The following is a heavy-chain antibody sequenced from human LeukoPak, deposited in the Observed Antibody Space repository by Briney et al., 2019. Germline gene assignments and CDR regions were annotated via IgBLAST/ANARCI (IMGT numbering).Heavy chain of an antibody. CDR3: ARHARLWFGELTLPYYFDY. V-gene: IGHV4-59*08. CDR1: GGSISSYY. Sequence: SETLSLTCTVSGGSISSYYRSWIRQPPGKGLEWIGYIYYSGSTNYNPSLKSRVTISVDTSKNQFSLKLSSVTAADTAVYYCARHARLWFGELTLPYYFDYWGQGTLVTVSS. J-gene: IGHJ4*02. D-gene: IGHD3-10*01. CDR2: IYYSGST.